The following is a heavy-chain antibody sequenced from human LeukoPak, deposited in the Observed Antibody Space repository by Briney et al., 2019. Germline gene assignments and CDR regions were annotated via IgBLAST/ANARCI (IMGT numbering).Heavy chain of an antibody. Sequence: ASLKISCKTSGYTFDNYDINWVRQAPGQGLEWMGWMNPVSGNTGYAQKFQGRVIMTTNTSMSTAYMELRGLRSEDTAIYYCARGAPVAIFGPGYDGYFEYWGQGTVVAVSS. CDR3: ARGAPVAIFGPGYDGYFEY. V-gene: IGHV1-8*01. J-gene: IGHJ4*02. CDR2: MNPVSGNT. D-gene: IGHD3-3*01. CDR1: GYTFDNYD.